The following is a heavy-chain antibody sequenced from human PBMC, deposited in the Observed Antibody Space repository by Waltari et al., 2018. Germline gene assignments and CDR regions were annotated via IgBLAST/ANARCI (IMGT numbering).Heavy chain of an antibody. CDR2: MNSDGSST. J-gene: IGHJ6*03. Sequence: EVQLVESGGGLVQPGGSLRLSCAASGFTFSSYWMHWVRHAPGKWLVWVSRMNSDGSSTSYADSVKGRFTISRDNAKNTLYLQMNSRRAEDTAVYYCARDDAGWWLLSDEIPTYMDVWGKGTTVTVSS. D-gene: IGHD5-12*01. V-gene: IGHV3-74*01. CDR3: ARDDAGWWLLSDEIPTYMDV. CDR1: GFTFSSYW.